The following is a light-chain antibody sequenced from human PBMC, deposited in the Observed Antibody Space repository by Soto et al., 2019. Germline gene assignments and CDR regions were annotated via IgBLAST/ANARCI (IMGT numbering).Light chain of an antibody. CDR2: GAS. CDR1: QSVGSN. CDR3: QQYDNSFHLT. J-gene: IGKJ4*01. Sequence: EVVMTHFPATLSVSPGGRATLSCRASQSVGSNLAWYQQKPGQAPRLLIYGASTRATGVPAKFSGSGSGTEFSLTRSSLQTEDFGVYYCQQYDNSFHLTGGGGTKVDIK. V-gene: IGKV3-15*01.